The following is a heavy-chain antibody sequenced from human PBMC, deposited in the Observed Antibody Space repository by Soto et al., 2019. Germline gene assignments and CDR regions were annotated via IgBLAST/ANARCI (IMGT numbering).Heavy chain of an antibody. V-gene: IGHV4-59*08. CDR2: IYYSGST. D-gene: IGHD1-1*01. Sequence: PSETLSLTCTVSGGSISSYYWSWIRQPPGKGLEWIGYIYYSGSTNYNPSLKSRVTISVDTSKNRFSLKLSSVTAADTAVYYCARLYKNYYYYMDVWGKGTTVTVSS. J-gene: IGHJ6*03. CDR1: GGSISSYY. CDR3: ARLYKNYYYYMDV.